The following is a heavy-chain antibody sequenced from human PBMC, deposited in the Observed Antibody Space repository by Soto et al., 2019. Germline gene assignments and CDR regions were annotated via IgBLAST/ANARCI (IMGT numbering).Heavy chain of an antibody. CDR1: GGSINNYY. V-gene: IGHV4-59*01. Sequence: SETLSLTCSVSGGSINNYYWSWIRQPPGKGLEWIGYIHNNGDASYSPSLKSRVTISRDTSKNQFSLKLTSVTAADTAMYYCARESCGPHCPTDYWGPGARVTLSS. D-gene: IGHD2-21*01. CDR2: IHNNGDA. CDR3: ARESCGPHCPTDY. J-gene: IGHJ4*02.